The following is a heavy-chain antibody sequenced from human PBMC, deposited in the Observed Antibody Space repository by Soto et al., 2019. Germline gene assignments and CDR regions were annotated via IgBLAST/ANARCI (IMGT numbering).Heavy chain of an antibody. Sequence: EVQLLESGGGLVQPGGSLRLSCAASGFTFSSYAMSWVRQAPGKGLEWVSAISGSGGSTYYADSVKGRFTISRVNSKNTLYLQMNSLSAEDTAVYYCAKDRLSYGDYELWGPDYWGQGTLLTVSS. CDR1: GFTFSSYA. D-gene: IGHD4-17*01. CDR2: ISGSGGST. J-gene: IGHJ4*02. V-gene: IGHV3-23*01. CDR3: AKDRLSYGDYELWGPDY.